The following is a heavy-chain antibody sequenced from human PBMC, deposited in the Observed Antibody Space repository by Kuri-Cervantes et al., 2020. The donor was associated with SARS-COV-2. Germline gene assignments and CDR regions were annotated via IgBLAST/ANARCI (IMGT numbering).Heavy chain of an antibody. Sequence: GESLKISCAASGFTFSDYYMSWIRQAPGKGLEWVSYISSSGSTIYYADSVQGRFTISRGNAKNSLYLQMNSLRAEDTAVYYCARERVYGTGLDYWGQGTLVTVSS. D-gene: IGHD5/OR15-5a*01. CDR1: GFTFSDYY. J-gene: IGHJ4*02. CDR3: ARERVYGTGLDY. CDR2: ISSSGSTI. V-gene: IGHV3-11*01.